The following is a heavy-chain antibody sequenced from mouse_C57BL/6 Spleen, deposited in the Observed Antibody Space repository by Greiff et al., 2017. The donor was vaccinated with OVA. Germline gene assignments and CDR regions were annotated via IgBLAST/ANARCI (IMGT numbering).Heavy chain of an antibody. V-gene: IGHV1-50*01. CDR3: ARKRDYPCDFEV. D-gene: IGHD1-1*02. CDR2: IDPSDSYT. Sequence: QVQLQQPGAELVKPGASVKLSCKASGYTFTSYWMQWVKQRPGQGLEWIGEIDPSDSYTNYNQKFKGKATLTVDTSSSTAYMQLSSLTSEDSAVYYCARKRDYPCDFEVWGTGSTGTASS. J-gene: IGHJ1*03. CDR1: GYTFTSYW.